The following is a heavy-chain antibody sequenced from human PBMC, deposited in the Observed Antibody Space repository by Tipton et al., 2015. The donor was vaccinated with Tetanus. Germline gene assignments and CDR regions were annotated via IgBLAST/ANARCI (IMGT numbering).Heavy chain of an antibody. V-gene: IGHV5-51*01. Sequence: QLVQSGGEVKKPGESLKISCKGSGYIFTNYWIGWVRQKPGKGLEWMGIIYPGDSDTRYSPSFQGQVTISVDKSINTAYLQRSSLKAADTSMFYCARAHCTDGVCNFDFWGQGALVTVAS. CDR2: IYPGDSDT. J-gene: IGHJ4*02. D-gene: IGHD2-8*01. CDR3: ARAHCTDGVCNFDF. CDR1: GYIFTNYW.